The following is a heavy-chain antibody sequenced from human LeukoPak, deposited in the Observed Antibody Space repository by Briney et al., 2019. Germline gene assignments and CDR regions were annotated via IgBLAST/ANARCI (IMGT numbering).Heavy chain of an antibody. CDR3: ARLARTTPYFYYGMDV. V-gene: IGHV5-10-1*01. J-gene: IGHJ6*02. D-gene: IGHD1-14*01. CDR1: GYSFTSYW. CDR2: IDPSDSYT. Sequence: GESLKISRKGSGYSFTSYWISWVRQMPGKGLEWMGRIDPSDSYTNYSPSFQGHVTISADTSISTAYLQWSSLNASDTAMYYCARLARTTPYFYYGMDVWGQGTTVTVSS.